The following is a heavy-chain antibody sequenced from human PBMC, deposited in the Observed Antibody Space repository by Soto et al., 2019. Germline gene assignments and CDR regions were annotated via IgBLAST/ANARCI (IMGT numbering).Heavy chain of an antibody. CDR3: AREAAGYSEYFDF. CDR2: ISKSGSYI. CDR1: GFTFSDYT. V-gene: IGHV3-21*01. Sequence: PGGSLRLSCLGTGFTFSDYTLNWVRQPPGKGLEWVSSISKSGSYIYYADSLKGRFTISRDNAKDSVYLQMNALRAEDTAIYYCAREAAGYSEYFDFWRHGTLVTVSS. D-gene: IGHD6-25*01. J-gene: IGHJ4*01.